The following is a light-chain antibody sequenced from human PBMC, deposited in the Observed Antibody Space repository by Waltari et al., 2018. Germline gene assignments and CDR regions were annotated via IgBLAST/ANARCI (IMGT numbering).Light chain of an antibody. CDR2: RNN. CDR1: TPNLGRYY. CDR3: AAWDDSLSGPV. V-gene: IGLV1-47*01. Sequence: QSVLTPPPSASGTPGQGVTISCSGHTPNLGRYYVYLYQQFPGTAPKLLIYRNNQRPSGVPDRFSGSKSGTSASLAISGLRSEDETDYYCAAWDDSLSGPVFGGGTKLTVL. J-gene: IGLJ3*02.